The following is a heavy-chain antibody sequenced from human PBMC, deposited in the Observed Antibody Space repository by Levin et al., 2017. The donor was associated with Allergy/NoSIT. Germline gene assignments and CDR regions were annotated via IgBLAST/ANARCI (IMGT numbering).Heavy chain of an antibody. CDR3: WDLLLDV. V-gene: IGHV3-74*01. J-gene: IGHJ6*02. CDR1: GFSFSTHW. Sequence: GESLKISCAASGFSFSTHWMHWARQVPGKGLVWVSGINSDGTATFYADSVKGRFTISRDNAQNTVYLQMNSLRAEDTAVYHCWDLLLDVWGQGTTVTVSS. D-gene: IGHD1-26*01. CDR2: INSDGTAT.